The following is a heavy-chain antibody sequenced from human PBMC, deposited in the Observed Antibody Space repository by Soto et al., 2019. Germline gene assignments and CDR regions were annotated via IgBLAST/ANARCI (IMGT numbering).Heavy chain of an antibody. J-gene: IGHJ5*02. V-gene: IGHV4-59*06. CDR1: GASISHFY. Sequence: PSETLSLTCTVSGASISHFYWSWIRQPPGKGLEWIGYIYYSGSTYYNPSLKSRVTISVDTSKNQFSLKLNSVTAADTAVYYCARAPTPWGQGTLVTVSS. CDR3: ARAPTP. CDR2: IYYSGST.